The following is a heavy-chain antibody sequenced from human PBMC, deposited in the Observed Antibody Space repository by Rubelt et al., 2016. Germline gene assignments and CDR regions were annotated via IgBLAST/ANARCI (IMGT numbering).Heavy chain of an antibody. D-gene: IGHD4-17*01. CDR1: GGSFSGYY. J-gene: IGHJ3*02. V-gene: IGHV4-34*01. Sequence: QVQLQQWGAGLLKPSETLSLTCAVYGGSFSGYYWSWIRQPPGKGLEWIGEINHSGSTNYNPSLKSRVPISVDTSKNQFSLKLSSVTAADTAVYYCARGQSSGDYRPDAFDIWGQGTMVTVSS. CDR3: ARGQSSGDYRPDAFDI. CDR2: INHSGST.